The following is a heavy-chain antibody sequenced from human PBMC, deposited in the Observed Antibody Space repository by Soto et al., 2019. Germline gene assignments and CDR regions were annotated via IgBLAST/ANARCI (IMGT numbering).Heavy chain of an antibody. CDR2: MYDTGST. V-gene: IGHV4-59*01. D-gene: IGHD6-13*01. J-gene: IGHJ4*02. Sequence: SETLALTCFVSGGSISGYFWSWIRQPPGKGLEWIAFMYDTGSTNYNPPLKSRVSTSVDTSKNQFSLKLNSVTTADTAVYYCARGWRSSLPYWGQGTLVTV. CDR3: ARGWRSSLPY. CDR1: GGSISGYF.